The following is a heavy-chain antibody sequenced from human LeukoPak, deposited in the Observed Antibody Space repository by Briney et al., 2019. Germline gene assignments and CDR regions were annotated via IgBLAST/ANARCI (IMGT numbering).Heavy chain of an antibody. CDR1: GFTFSDYW. D-gene: IGHD6-13*01. V-gene: IGHV3-7*01. CDR2: INQNGAEK. J-gene: IGHJ4*01. CDR3: ARDGTAAGLYFDL. Sequence: GGSLRLSCVISGFTFSDYWMNWVRQAPGKGLEWVGSINQNGAEKTYLDSVKGRFTISRDNPRNSLYLQMNSPRAEDTAIYYCARDGTAAGLYFDLWGQGALVTVSS.